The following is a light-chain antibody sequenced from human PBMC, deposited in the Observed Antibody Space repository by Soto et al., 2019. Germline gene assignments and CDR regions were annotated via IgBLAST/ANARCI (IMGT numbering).Light chain of an antibody. CDR2: DAS. CDR3: QQYNSYWT. CDR1: QSISSW. J-gene: IGKJ1*01. V-gene: IGKV1-5*01. Sequence: DIQMTQSPSTLSASLGDIVTITCRASQSISSWLAWYQQKPGKAPKLLIYDASSLESGVPSRFSGSGSGTEFTLTISSLQPDDFATYYCQQYNSYWTFGQGTKVDI.